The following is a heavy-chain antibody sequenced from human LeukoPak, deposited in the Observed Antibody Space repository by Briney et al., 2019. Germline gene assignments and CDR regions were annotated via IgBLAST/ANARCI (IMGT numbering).Heavy chain of an antibody. J-gene: IGHJ4*02. Sequence: ASVKVSCKASGYTFTSYYMHWVRQAPGQGLEWMGWINPNSGGTNYAQKFQGRVTMTRDTSISTAYMELSRLRSDDTAVYYCARAPNPYYYDSSGYLPPDYWGQGTLVTVSS. CDR3: ARAPNPYYYDSSGYLPPDY. D-gene: IGHD3-22*01. CDR1: GYTFTSYY. CDR2: INPNSGGT. V-gene: IGHV1-2*02.